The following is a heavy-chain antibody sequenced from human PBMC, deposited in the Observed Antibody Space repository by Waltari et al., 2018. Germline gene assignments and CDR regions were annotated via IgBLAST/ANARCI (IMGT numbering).Heavy chain of an antibody. CDR3: ARADGDYVDY. CDR2: INPSGGST. V-gene: IGHV1-46*01. Sequence: QVQLVQSGAEVKKPGASVKVSCKASGYTFTSYYMHWVRQAPGQGLEWMGIINPSGGSTSYAKKFQGRGTMTRDTSTSTVYMELSSLGSEDTAVYYCARADGDYVDYLGQGTLVTVSS. CDR1: GYTFTSYY. J-gene: IGHJ4*02. D-gene: IGHD4-17*01.